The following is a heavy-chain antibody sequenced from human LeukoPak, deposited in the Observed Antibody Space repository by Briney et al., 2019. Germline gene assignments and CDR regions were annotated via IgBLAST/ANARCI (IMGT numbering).Heavy chain of an antibody. CDR2: ISAYNGNT. V-gene: IGHV1-18*01. CDR3: ARVGSLLWFGDPTGGYFDY. D-gene: IGHD3-10*01. J-gene: IGHJ4*02. CDR1: GYTFTSYG. Sequence: ASVKVSCKASGYTFTSYGISWVRQSPGQGLEWMGWISAYNGNTNYAQKLQGRVTMTTDTSTSTAYMELRSLRSDDTAVYYCARVGSLLWFGDPTGGYFDYWGQGTLVTVSS.